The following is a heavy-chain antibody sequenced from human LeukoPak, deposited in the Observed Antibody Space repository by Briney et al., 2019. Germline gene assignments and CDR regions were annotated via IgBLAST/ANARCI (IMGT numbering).Heavy chain of an antibody. Sequence: AGESLKISCKGSGYSFTSYWIGWVRQMPGKGLEWMGIIYPGDSDTRYSPSFQGQVTISADKSISTAYLQWSSLKASDTAMYYCARQGLGQLAYCGGDCYYEPYYFDYWGQGTLVTVSS. CDR2: IYPGDSDT. V-gene: IGHV5-51*01. D-gene: IGHD2-21*02. CDR3: ARQGLGQLAYCGGDCYYEPYYFDY. CDR1: GYSFTSYW. J-gene: IGHJ4*02.